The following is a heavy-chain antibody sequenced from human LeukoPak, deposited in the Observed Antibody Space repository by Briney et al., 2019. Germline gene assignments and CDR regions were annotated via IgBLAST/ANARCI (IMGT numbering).Heavy chain of an antibody. CDR1: GFTFSSYG. Sequence: GGSLRLSCAASGFTFSSYGMSWVRQAPGKGLEWVSVIYSGDSGVSTYYADSVKGRFTISRHNSKNTLYLQMSSLRAEDTAMYYCARTRYVNSFYAFDIWGQGTLVTVSS. V-gene: IGHV3-23*03. D-gene: IGHD3-9*01. J-gene: IGHJ3*02. CDR2: IYSGDSGVST. CDR3: ARTRYVNSFYAFDI.